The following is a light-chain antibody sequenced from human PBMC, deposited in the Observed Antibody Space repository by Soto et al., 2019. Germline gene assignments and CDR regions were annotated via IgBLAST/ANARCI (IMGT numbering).Light chain of an antibody. Sequence: QSALTQPPSASGSPGQSVTISCTGTSSDVGAYKYVSWYQQYPDKAPKLMIYEVTKRPSGVPDRFSGSKSVNTASLTVSGLQAEYEADYYCTSYVGNDIWVFGGGTKLTVL. CDR2: EVT. CDR1: SSDVGAYKY. CDR3: TSYVGNDIWV. J-gene: IGLJ3*02. V-gene: IGLV2-8*01.